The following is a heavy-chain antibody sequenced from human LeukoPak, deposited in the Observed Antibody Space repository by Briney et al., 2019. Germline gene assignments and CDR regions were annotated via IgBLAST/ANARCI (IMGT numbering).Heavy chain of an antibody. CDR3: AKDALIVAIIYYYYGMDV. Sequence: GRSLRLSCAASGFAFSSYGMHWVRQAPGKGLEWVAVISYDGSNKYYADSVKGRFTISRDNSKNTLYLQMNSLRAEDTAVYYCAKDALIVAIIYYYYGMDVWGQGTTVTVSS. V-gene: IGHV3-30*18. CDR2: ISYDGSNK. J-gene: IGHJ6*02. CDR1: GFAFSSYG. D-gene: IGHD5-12*01.